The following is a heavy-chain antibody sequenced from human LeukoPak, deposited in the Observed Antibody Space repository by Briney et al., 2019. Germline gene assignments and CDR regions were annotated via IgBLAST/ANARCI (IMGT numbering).Heavy chain of an antibody. CDR3: AKDNWGSTTGSFLDY. D-gene: IGHD7-27*01. CDR2: INHSGST. J-gene: IGHJ4*02. Sequence: SETLSLTCAVYGGSFSGYYWSWIRQPPGKGLEWIGEINHSGSTNYNPSLKSRVTMSVDTSKNQFSLKLSSVTAADTAVYYCAKDNWGSTTGSFLDYWGQGTLVTVSS. CDR1: GGSFSGYY. V-gene: IGHV4-34*01.